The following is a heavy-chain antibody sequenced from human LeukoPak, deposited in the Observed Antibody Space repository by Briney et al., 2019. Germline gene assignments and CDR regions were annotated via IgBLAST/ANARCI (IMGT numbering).Heavy chain of an antibody. V-gene: IGHV3-30*02. CDR1: GFTFSNYG. CDR3: AKDRRRDDVLTGSFSD. CDR2: KRYDGRKK. D-gene: IGHD3-9*01. Sequence: GGSLRPSCAASGFTFSNYGMHWVRPAPGKGPEWMGFKRYDGRKKYYADFVKGRFTISRDNSKNTLYLQMNSLRAEDTAVYNCAKDRRRDDVLTGSFSDWGQGTLVTVCS. J-gene: IGHJ4*02.